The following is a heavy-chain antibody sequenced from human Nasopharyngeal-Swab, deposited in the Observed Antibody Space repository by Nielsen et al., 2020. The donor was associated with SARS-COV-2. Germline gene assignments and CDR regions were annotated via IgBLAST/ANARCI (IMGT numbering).Heavy chain of an antibody. V-gene: IGHV4-39*07. D-gene: IGHD2-15*01. J-gene: IGHJ6*02. CDR2: IYYSGST. CDR3: AIPYCSGGSCYLYYGMDV. CDR1: GGSISSSSYY. Sequence: SETLSPTCTVSGGSISSSSYYWGWIRQPPGKGLEWIGSIYYSGSTNYNPSLKSRVTISVDTSKNQFSLKLSSVTAADTAVYYCAIPYCSGGSCYLYYGMDVWGQGTTVTVSS.